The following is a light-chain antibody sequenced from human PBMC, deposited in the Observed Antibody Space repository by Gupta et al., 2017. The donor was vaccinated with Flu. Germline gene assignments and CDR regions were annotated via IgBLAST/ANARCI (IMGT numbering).Light chain of an antibody. J-gene: IGKJ5*01. V-gene: IGKV3-15*01. CDR1: QSISSD. Sequence: EIVMTQSPAILSVSPGERATLSCRASQSISSDLAWYKQKFGQASRLLIYDAFTRDTGIPARLSGSGYGTAFTLPISSRQSEDFAVYYCQQNYKWPPITFGQGTQVEIK. CDR2: DAF. CDR3: QQNYKWPPIT.